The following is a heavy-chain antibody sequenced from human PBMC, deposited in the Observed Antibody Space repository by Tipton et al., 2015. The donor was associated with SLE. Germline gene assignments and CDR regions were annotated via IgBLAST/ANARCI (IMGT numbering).Heavy chain of an antibody. CDR2: VYDSGIT. CDR3: ARGSHWVGIVADY. CDR1: GASISSRAYY. D-gene: IGHD5-12*01. Sequence: TLSLTCIVSGASISSRAYYWGCIRQSPGKGLEWIGSVYDSGITYYSPSLKSRVTISVDTSNNQFSLELSSVTAADTAVYYCARGSHWVGIVADYWGQGTLVTVSS. J-gene: IGHJ4*02. V-gene: IGHV4-39*07.